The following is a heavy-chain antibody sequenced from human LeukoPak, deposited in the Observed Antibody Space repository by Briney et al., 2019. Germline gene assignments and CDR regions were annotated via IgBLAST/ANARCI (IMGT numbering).Heavy chain of an antibody. Sequence: GASVKVSCKASGYTFTSFGIRWVRQAPGQGLECLGWISGYNGNTNYAQKFQGRVTMTRDTSISTAYMELSRLRSDDTAVYYCARDSSGSDAFDIWGQGTMVTVSS. V-gene: IGHV1-18*01. CDR1: GYTFTSFG. D-gene: IGHD3-22*01. CDR3: ARDSSGSDAFDI. J-gene: IGHJ3*02. CDR2: ISGYNGNT.